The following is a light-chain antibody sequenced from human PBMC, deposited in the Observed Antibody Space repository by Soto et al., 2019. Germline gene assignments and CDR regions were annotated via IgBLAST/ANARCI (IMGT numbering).Light chain of an antibody. CDR2: VVS. CDR1: SSDVGAYDY. CDR3: SLYTSSDTPYV. J-gene: IGLJ1*01. Sequence: QSALTQPASVSGSPGKSITISCTGTSSDVGAYDYVSWYQQHPDKAPKLIIYVVSNRPSGVSNRFSGSKSGNTASLTISGLQAEDEADYYCSLYTSSDTPYVFGTGTKLTVL. V-gene: IGLV2-14*01.